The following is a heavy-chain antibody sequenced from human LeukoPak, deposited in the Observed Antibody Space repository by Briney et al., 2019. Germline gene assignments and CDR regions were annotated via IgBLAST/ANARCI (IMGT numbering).Heavy chain of an antibody. CDR1: GFTFSTYF. J-gene: IGHJ3*02. Sequence: GGFLRLSCAASGFTFSTYFMHWVRQAPGKGLEWVAVIASDGSHTFYVESVKGRFTISRDNSKNTLYLQMNSLRAEDTAVYFCARERQDTIVHSGAFDIWGQGTMVTVSS. D-gene: IGHD3-10*01. CDR3: ARERQDTIVHSGAFDI. V-gene: IGHV3-30-3*01. CDR2: IASDGSHT.